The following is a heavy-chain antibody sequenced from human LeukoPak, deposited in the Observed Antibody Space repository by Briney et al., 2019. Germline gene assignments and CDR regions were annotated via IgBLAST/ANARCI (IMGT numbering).Heavy chain of an antibody. CDR1: GYTFTSYA. CDR2: ISADNGNT. J-gene: IGHJ4*02. Sequence: DSVKVSCKASGYTFTSYAISWVRQAPGQGLEWMGWISADNGNTDYAQRFQGRVTMTTDTSTSTAYMELSRLRSDDTAVYYCAREGEYQLLAYWGQGTLVTVSS. CDR3: AREGEYQLLAY. V-gene: IGHV1-18*01. D-gene: IGHD2-2*01.